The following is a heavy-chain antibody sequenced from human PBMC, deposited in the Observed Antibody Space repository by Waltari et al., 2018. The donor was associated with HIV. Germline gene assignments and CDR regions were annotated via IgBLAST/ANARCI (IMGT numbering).Heavy chain of an antibody. CDR3: ARDPGYSYGSPLEY. Sequence: QVQLVQSGAEVKKPGSLVRVSCKTYVDTFTSYASTRARQAPGQGIEWRGGISRIFGTGNYAQKFQGRVTITADESTSKAYMELSSLGSEDTAVYYCARDPGYSYGSPLEYWGQGTLVTVSS. V-gene: IGHV1-69*01. J-gene: IGHJ4*02. CDR1: VDTFTSYA. D-gene: IGHD5-18*01. CDR2: ISRIFGTG.